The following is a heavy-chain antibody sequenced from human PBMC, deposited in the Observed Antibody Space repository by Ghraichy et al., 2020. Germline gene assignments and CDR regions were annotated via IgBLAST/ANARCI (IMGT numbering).Heavy chain of an antibody. V-gene: IGHV1-18*01. CDR2: ISAYNGDT. Sequence: KRKGWISAYNGDTNYAQKLQGRVTMTTDTSTSTAYMELRSLRSDDTAVYYCARGSRWGSVYYFDYWGQG. J-gene: IGHJ4*02. D-gene: IGHD2-21*01. CDR3: ARGSRWGSVYYFDY.